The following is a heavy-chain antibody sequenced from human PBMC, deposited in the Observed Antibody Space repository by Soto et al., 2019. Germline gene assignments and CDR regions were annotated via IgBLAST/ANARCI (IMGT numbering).Heavy chain of an antibody. Sequence: GGSLRLSCEASGFTFSSYEMNWVRQAPGKGLEWVSYISTSGSDIYYADSAKGRFTISRDNAKNSLYLQMNSLRAEDTAVYYCARESWRIQTDFDYWGQGTLVTVSS. D-gene: IGHD5-18*01. CDR2: ISTSGSDI. J-gene: IGHJ4*02. V-gene: IGHV3-48*03. CDR1: GFTFSSYE. CDR3: ARESWRIQTDFDY.